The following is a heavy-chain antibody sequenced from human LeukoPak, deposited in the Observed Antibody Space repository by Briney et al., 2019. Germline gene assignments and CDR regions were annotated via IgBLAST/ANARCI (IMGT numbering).Heavy chain of an antibody. CDR2: ISWNSGSM. J-gene: IGHJ5*02. Sequence: PGGSLRLSCAASGFTFDDYAMHWDRQAPGKGLEWVSGISWNSGSMGYADSVKGRFTISRDNAKNSLYLQMNSLRAEDTALYYCAKGVPYDILTGPNNWFDPWGQGTLVTVSS. D-gene: IGHD3-9*01. CDR3: AKGVPYDILTGPNNWFDP. CDR1: GFTFDDYA. V-gene: IGHV3-9*01.